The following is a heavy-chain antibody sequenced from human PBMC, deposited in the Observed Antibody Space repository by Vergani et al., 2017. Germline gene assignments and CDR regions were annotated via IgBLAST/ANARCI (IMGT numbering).Heavy chain of an antibody. V-gene: IGHV3-33*01. CDR3: ARGGDYYDSSGYYRGSAFDI. CDR2: IWYDGGNK. CDR1: GFTFSSYG. J-gene: IGHJ3*02. Sequence: QVQLVESRGGVVQPGRSLRLSCAASGFTFSSYGMHWVRQAPGKGLEWVAIIWYDGGNKYYADSVKGRFTISRDNSKNSLYLQMNSLRAEDTAVYYCARGGDYYDSSGYYRGSAFDIWGQGTMVTVSS. D-gene: IGHD3-22*01.